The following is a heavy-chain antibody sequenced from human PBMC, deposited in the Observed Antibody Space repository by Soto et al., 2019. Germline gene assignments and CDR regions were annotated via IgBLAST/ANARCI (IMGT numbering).Heavy chain of an antibody. J-gene: IGHJ6*02. V-gene: IGHV5-51*01. D-gene: IGHD6-13*01. CDR3: ARTAAAGKYYYGMDV. CDR1: GYSFTSDW. CDR2: IYPGDSDT. Sequence: PGESLKISCKGSGYSFTSDWIGWVSQMPGKGLEWMGIIYPGDSDTRYSPSFQGQVTISADKSISTAYLQWSSLKASDTAMYYCARTAAAGKYYYGMDVWGQGTTVTVSS.